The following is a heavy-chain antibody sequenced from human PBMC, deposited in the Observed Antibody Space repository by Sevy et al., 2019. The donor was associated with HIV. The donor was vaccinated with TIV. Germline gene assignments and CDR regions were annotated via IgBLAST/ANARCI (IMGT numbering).Heavy chain of an antibody. J-gene: IGHJ4*02. CDR3: ATRLYDY. CDR2: IRGKTNGGTV. CDR1: GFTVSDGL. D-gene: IGHD2-8*01. Sequence: GGSLRLSCAGSGFTVSDGLMYWVRQAPGRGLEWVGRIRGKTNGGTVDYAAPVKGRFTISSDDSKNTLYLQMNSLKTEDTALYYCATRLYDYWGQGTLVTVSS. V-gene: IGHV3-15*01.